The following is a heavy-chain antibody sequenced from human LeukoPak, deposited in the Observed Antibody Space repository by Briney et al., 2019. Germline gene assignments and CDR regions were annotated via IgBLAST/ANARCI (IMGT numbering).Heavy chain of an antibody. CDR1: GVSFSRYA. CDR3: VSPERITIFGVPRPFGY. J-gene: IGHJ4*02. D-gene: IGHD3-3*01. Sequence: QAGGALRVSCAPSGVSFSRYAISCGPEALGEGVQCGSTFCGSGGSTYYTDSVRGAVSLSRDNSKSTLSLQIYTLRTEGTDVFYFVSPERITIFGVPRPFGYWGQGTLVTVSS. V-gene: IGHV3-23*01. CDR2: FCGSGGST.